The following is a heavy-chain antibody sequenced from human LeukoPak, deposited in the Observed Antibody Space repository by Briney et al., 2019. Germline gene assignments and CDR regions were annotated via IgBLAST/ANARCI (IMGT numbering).Heavy chain of an antibody. Sequence: SEALSLTCTVSGGSIRSSYYYWGWIRQPPGTGLEWIGSIYDSGSTYYNPSLKSRVTISLDTSKNQFSLKLSSVTAADTAVYYCARDVAYSSSSGAFDIWGQGTMVTVSS. V-gene: IGHV4-39*07. D-gene: IGHD6-6*01. CDR3: ARDVAYSSSSGAFDI. J-gene: IGHJ3*02. CDR1: GGSIRSSYYY. CDR2: IYDSGST.